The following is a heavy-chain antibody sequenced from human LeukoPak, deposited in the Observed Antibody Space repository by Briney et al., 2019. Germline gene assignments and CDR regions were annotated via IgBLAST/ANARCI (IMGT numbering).Heavy chain of an antibody. J-gene: IGHJ5*02. CDR3: ARTSPKRYCSSTSCQQRGNWFDP. D-gene: IGHD2-2*01. Sequence: SETLSLTCAVSGYSISSGYYWGWIRQPPGKGLEWIGSIYHSGSTYYNPSLKSRVTISVDTSKNQFSLKLSSVTAADTAVYYCARTSPKRYCSSTSCQQRGNWFDPWGQGTLVTVSS. V-gene: IGHV4-38-2*01. CDR1: GYSISSGYY. CDR2: IYHSGST.